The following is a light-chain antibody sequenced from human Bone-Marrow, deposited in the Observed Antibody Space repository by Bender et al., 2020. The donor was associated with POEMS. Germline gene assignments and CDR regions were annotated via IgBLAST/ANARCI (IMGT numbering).Light chain of an antibody. J-gene: IGLJ2*01. CDR1: STDVGDYNY. V-gene: IGLV2-14*03. CDR2: DVT. Sequence: QSALPQPRSVSGSPGQSLTISCTVTSTDVGDYNYVSWYQHHPGEAPKLLIYDVTNRPSGISDRFSGSKSGNTASLTISGLQAEDEADYYCNSYSSRSTRVVFGGGTKLTVL. CDR3: NSYSSRSTRVV.